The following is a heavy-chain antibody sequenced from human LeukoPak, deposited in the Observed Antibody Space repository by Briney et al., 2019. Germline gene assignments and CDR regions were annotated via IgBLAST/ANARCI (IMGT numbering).Heavy chain of an antibody. CDR2: INPNSGGT. D-gene: IGHD3-10*01. V-gene: IGHV1-2*02. CDR1: GYNFTDYL. Sequence: ASVKVSCEASGYNFTDYLIHWVRQAPGQGLEWMRWINPNSGGTNSAQNFQGRVTLTRDTSIGTAYMELSRLTSDDTAIYYCARDVGSMVRILRGGGKDYNWFDPWGQGALVTVSS. J-gene: IGHJ5*02. CDR3: ARDVGSMVRILRGGGKDYNWFDP.